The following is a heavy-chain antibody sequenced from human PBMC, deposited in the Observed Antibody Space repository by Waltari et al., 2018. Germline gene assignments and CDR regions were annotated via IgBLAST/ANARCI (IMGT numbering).Heavy chain of an antibody. V-gene: IGHV4-39*01. Sequence: QLQLQESGPGLVKSSETLSLTCDVSVGSICSLNYNWGWLLQTPGKGLEWIASIYYSGNTYYDPSLKSRVTISVDTSKNQFSLRLSSVTAADTAVYYCARTYSGDYEFWFDPWGQGTLVTVSS. CDR2: IYYSGNT. CDR3: ARTYSGDYEFWFDP. J-gene: IGHJ5*02. CDR1: VGSICSLNYN. D-gene: IGHD1-26*01.